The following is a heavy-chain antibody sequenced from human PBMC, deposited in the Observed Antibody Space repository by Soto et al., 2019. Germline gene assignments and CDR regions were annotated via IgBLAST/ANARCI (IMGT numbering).Heavy chain of an antibody. CDR1: EFTFSHYW. J-gene: IGHJ4*02. Sequence: EVQLVESGGGLVQPGGSLRLSCSASEFTFSHYWMNWVRQAPGKGLEWVANINEDGSEKYYVDSAKGRFTNSRDNAKYSLYLQMSSLRAEVTDVYYCARDLFDYWGQGTLVTVSS. CDR3: ARDLFDY. CDR2: INEDGSEK. V-gene: IGHV3-7*01.